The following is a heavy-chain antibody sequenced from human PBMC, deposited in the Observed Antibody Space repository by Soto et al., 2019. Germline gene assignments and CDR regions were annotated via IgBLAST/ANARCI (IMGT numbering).Heavy chain of an antibody. CDR3: ARDQHCSVSSCFGYPDV. CDR1: GDTFSSHT. Sequence: QVQLVQSGAEVKKPGSSVNVSCQASGDTFSSHTITWVRQAPGQGLEWVGRIIPMLGITNYAQKFQGRVTITADKSTSKAYMELSRLTSEDTALYYCARDQHCSVSSCFGYPDVWGGGTTVTVSS. D-gene: IGHD2-2*01. V-gene: IGHV1-69*08. J-gene: IGHJ6*04. CDR2: IIPMLGIT.